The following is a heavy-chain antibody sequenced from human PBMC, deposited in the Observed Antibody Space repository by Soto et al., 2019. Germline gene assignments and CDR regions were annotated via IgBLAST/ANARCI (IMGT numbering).Heavy chain of an antibody. V-gene: IGHV1-3*01. D-gene: IGHD6-19*01. CDR2: INAGNGNT. CDR1: GYTFTSYG. CDR3: ARAVAVPADFDY. J-gene: IGHJ4*02. Sequence: ASVKVSCKTSGYTFTSYGISWVRQAPGQRLEWMGWINAGNGNTKYSQKFQGRVTITRDTSASAAYMELSSLSSEGTAVYYCARAVAVPADFDYWGQGTLVTVSS.